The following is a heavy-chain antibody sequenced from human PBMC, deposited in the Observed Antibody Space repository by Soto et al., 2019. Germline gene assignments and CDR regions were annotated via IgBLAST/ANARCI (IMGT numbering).Heavy chain of an antibody. CDR3: AREMADVDTAMVYYYYYYGMDV. V-gene: IGHV3-21*01. Sequence: NPGGSLRLSCAASGFTFSSYSMNWVRQAPGKGLEWVSSISSSSSYIYYADSVKGRFTISRDNAKNSLYLQMNSLRAEDTAVYYCAREMADVDTAMVYYYYYYGMDVWGQGTTVTVSS. CDR2: ISSSSSYI. J-gene: IGHJ6*02. CDR1: GFTFSSYS. D-gene: IGHD5-18*01.